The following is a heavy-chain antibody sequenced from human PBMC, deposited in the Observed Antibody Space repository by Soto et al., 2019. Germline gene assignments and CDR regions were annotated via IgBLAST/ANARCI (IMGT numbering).Heavy chain of an antibody. Sequence: ASVKVSCKASGYTFTGYYMHWVRLAPGQGLEWMGWINPNSGGTNYAQKFQGWVTMTRDTSISTAYMELSRLRSDDTAVYYCARGPLYCSGGSCYSFYYGMDVWGQGTTVTVSS. CDR1: GYTFTGYY. CDR3: ARGPLYCSGGSCYSFYYGMDV. CDR2: INPNSGGT. D-gene: IGHD2-15*01. J-gene: IGHJ6*02. V-gene: IGHV1-2*04.